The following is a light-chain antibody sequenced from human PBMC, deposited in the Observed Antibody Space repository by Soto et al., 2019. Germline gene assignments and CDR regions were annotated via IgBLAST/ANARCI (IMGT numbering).Light chain of an antibody. CDR3: QQYGGSLPVT. J-gene: IGKJ2*01. CDR1: QSVRSRY. CDR2: GAS. Sequence: EIVLTQSPGTLSLSPGERATLSCRASQSVRSRYLAWYQQKPGQAPRLLIYGASSRATGIPDRFSGSGSGTDFTLTITRLEPEDFAVYYCQQYGGSLPVTFGQGTKLEIK. V-gene: IGKV3-20*01.